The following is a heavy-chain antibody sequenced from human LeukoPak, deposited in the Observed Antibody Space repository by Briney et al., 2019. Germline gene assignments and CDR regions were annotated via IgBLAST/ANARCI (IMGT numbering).Heavy chain of an antibody. V-gene: IGHV3-66*01. CDR1: GFTVSSNS. CDR3: ARGPMVRGVIIMPLDY. Sequence: GGSLRLSCTVSGFTVSSNSMSWVRQAPGKGLEWVSVIYSGGSTYYADSVKGRFTISRDNSKNTLYLQMNSLRAEDTAVYYCARGPMVRGVIIMPLDYWGQGTLVTVSS. D-gene: IGHD3-10*01. J-gene: IGHJ4*02. CDR2: IYSGGST.